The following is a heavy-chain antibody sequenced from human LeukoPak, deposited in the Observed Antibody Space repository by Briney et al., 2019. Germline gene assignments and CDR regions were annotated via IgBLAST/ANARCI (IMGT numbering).Heavy chain of an antibody. V-gene: IGHV3-23*01. J-gene: IGHJ4*02. CDR3: ATPPKPLLEWLPENYLDY. CDR2: ISGSGGST. D-gene: IGHD3-3*01. CDR1: GFTFSSYA. Sequence: GGFLRLSCAASGFTFSSYAMSWVRQAPGKGLEWVSAISGSGGSTYYADSVKGRFTISRDNSKNTLYLQMNSLRAGDTAVYYCATPPKPLLEWLPENYLDYWGQGTLVTVSS.